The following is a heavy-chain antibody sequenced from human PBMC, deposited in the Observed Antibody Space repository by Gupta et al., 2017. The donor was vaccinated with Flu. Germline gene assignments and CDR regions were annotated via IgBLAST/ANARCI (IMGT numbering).Heavy chain of an antibody. D-gene: IGHD3-10*01. CDR3: ARRVARGNDYYGMDV. Sequence: QVQLQESGPGLVKPSETLSLTCTVSGGSISGYYWNWIRQPPGKGLEWIGYIYYTGTTNYNHARRSRVTISVEKTRKEVALKLSSVTAAETAVYYCARRVARGNDYYGMDVGGQGTTVTVCS. CDR1: GGSISGYY. V-gene: IGHV4-59*08. CDR2: IYYTGTT. J-gene: IGHJ6*02.